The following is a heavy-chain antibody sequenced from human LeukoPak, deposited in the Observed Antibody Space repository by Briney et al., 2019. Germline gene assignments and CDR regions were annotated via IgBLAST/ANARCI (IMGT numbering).Heavy chain of an antibody. V-gene: IGHV4-39*01. CDR2: IYYSGST. Sequence: SETLSLTCTVSGGSISSSSYYWGWIRQPPGKGLEWIGSIYYSGSTYYNPSLKSRVTISVDTSKNQFSLKLSSVTAADTAVYYCAMVQAAVKLFDYWGQGTLVTVSS. CDR3: AMVQAAVKLFDY. D-gene: IGHD6-13*01. CDR1: GGSISSSSYY. J-gene: IGHJ4*02.